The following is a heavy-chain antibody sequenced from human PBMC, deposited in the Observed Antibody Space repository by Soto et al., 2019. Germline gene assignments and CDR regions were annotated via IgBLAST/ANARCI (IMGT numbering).Heavy chain of an antibody. V-gene: IGHV1-69*13. CDR1: GGTFSSYA. D-gene: IGHD5-18*01. J-gene: IGHJ4*02. CDR3: ARGERGYSYGNFDY. Sequence: ASVKVSCKASGGTFSSYAISWVRQAPGQGLEWMGGIIPIFGTANYAQKFQGRVTITADESTSTAYMELSSLRSEDTAVYYCARGERGYSYGNFDYWGQGTLVTVSS. CDR2: IIPIFGTA.